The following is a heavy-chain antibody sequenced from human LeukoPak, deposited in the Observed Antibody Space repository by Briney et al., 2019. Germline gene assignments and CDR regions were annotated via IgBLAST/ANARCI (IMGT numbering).Heavy chain of an antibody. V-gene: IGHV4-4*09. J-gene: IGHJ3*02. D-gene: IGHD2-2*01. Sequence: SETLALTCTVSGSISGYYWSWIRQPPGKGLEWIGYIYTSGSTNYNPSLESRVTISVDTSKNQFSLDLSSVTAADTAVYYCARQKCTSTSCLTKNAFDIWGQGTMVTVSS. CDR1: GSISGYY. CDR3: ARQKCTSTSCLTKNAFDI. CDR2: IYTSGST.